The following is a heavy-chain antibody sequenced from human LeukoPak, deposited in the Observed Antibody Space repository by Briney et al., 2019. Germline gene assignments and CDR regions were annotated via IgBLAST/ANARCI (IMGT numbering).Heavy chain of an antibody. D-gene: IGHD2-21*02. CDR1: GFTFSTYS. CDR2: ISSISSTM. CDR3: ARANVPAYCGGDCSYYYYMDV. Sequence: GGSLRLSCAASGFTFSTYSMNWVRQAPGKGLEWISYISSISSTMYYADSVKGRFTVSRDNAKNSLYLQMNSLRAEDTAVYFCARANVPAYCGGDCSYYYYMDVWAKGTTVTVSS. V-gene: IGHV3-48*01. J-gene: IGHJ6*03.